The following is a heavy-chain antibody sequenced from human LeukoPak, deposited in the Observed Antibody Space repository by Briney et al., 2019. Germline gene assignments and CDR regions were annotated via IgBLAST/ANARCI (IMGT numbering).Heavy chain of an antibody. CDR2: IYYSGST. CDR3: ARGSGSYFHFDY. J-gene: IGHJ4*02. Sequence: SETLSLTCTVSGGSISSSSYYWGWIRQPPGKGLEWIGSIYYSGSTYYHPSLKSRVTISVDTSKNQFSLKLSSVTAADTAVYYCARGSGSYFHFDYWGQGTLVTVSS. CDR1: GGSISSSSYY. D-gene: IGHD1-26*01. V-gene: IGHV4-39*07.